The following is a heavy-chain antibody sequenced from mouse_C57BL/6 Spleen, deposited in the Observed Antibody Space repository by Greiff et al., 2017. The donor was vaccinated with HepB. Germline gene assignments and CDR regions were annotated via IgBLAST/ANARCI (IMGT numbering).Heavy chain of an antibody. Sequence: VQLKESGPELVKPGASVKIPCKASGYTFTDYNMDWVKQSHGKSLEWIGDINPNNGGTIYNQKFKGKATLTVDKSSSTAYMELRSLTSEDTAVYYCARGGYGNGFAYWGQGTLVTVSA. CDR2: INPNNGGT. CDR3: ARGGYGNGFAY. D-gene: IGHD2-1*01. CDR1: GYTFTDYN. J-gene: IGHJ3*01. V-gene: IGHV1-18*01.